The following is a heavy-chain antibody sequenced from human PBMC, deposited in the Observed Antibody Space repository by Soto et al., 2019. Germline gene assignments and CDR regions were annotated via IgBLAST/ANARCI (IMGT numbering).Heavy chain of an antibody. Sequence: TLSLTCAVSGASVRSYHWSWIRQAAGKGLEWIGRVQMSGTTNYNPSLKTRVTMSLDTSKNEVSLRMTSVTAADTAVYFCAKDRSTMRWFDPWGQGILVTVSS. CDR2: VQMSGTT. D-gene: IGHD1-1*01. CDR3: AKDRSTMRWFDP. V-gene: IGHV4-4*07. CDR1: GASVRSYH. J-gene: IGHJ5*02.